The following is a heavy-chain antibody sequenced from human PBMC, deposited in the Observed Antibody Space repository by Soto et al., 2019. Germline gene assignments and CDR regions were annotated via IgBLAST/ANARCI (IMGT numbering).Heavy chain of an antibody. CDR1: GYTFTGYY. J-gene: IGHJ4*02. V-gene: IGHV1-2*04. CDR2: INPNSGGT. CDR3: AREYLVEWYGKNYFDY. Sequence: ASVKVSCKASGYTFTGYYMHWVRQAPGQGLEWMGWINPNSGGTNYAQKFQGWVTMTRDTSISTAYMELSRLRSDDTAVYYCAREYLVEWYGKNYFDYWGQGTLVTVSS. D-gene: IGHD3-10*01.